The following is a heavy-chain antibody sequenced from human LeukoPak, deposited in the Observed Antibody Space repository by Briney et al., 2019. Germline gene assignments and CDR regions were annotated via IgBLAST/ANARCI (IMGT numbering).Heavy chain of an antibody. CDR1: GGSISSSSYY. Sequence: SETLSLTCTVSGGSISSSSYYWGWIRQPPGKGLEWIGSIYYSGSTYYNPSLKSRVTISVDTSKNQFSLKLSSVTAADTAVYYCARVASPPTRRFDYWGQGTLVTVSS. J-gene: IGHJ4*02. CDR3: ARVASPPTRRFDY. V-gene: IGHV4-39*07. CDR2: IYYSGST. D-gene: IGHD1-1*01.